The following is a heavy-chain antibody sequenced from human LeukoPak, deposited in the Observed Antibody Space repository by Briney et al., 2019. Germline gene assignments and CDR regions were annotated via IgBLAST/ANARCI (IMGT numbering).Heavy chain of an antibody. CDR1: GFTFSSYA. J-gene: IGHJ4*02. Sequence: PGGSLRLSCAAPGFTFSSYAMSSVRQAPGERLEWVSAISVSGGSTYYADSVKGRLTISRDNSKITLYLQMNSLRTENTAVYYCAKVNDYVWGSYHNWGQGTLVTVSS. D-gene: IGHD3-16*02. V-gene: IGHV3-23*01. CDR3: AKVNDYVWGSYHN. CDR2: ISVSGGST.